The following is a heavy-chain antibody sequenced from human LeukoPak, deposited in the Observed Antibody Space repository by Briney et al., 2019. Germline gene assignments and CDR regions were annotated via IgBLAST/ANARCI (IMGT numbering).Heavy chain of an antibody. CDR1: GFTFSSYG. CDR3: ANSPESDY. CDR2: ISGSGGST. V-gene: IGHV3-23*01. J-gene: IGHJ4*02. Sequence: GGSLRLSCAASGFTFSSYGMSWFRQAPGKGLEWLSAISGSGGSTYYADSVQGRFTISRDNSKNTLYLQMSSLRAEDTAVYYCANSPESDYWGQGTLVTVSS.